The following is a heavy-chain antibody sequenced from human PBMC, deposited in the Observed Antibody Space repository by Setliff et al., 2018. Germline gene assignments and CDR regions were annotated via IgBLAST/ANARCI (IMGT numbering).Heavy chain of an antibody. J-gene: IGHJ4*02. CDR1: GGSISSSYW. CDR3: ARTGTYRYFDY. D-gene: IGHD1-1*01. Sequence: ASETLSLTCAVSGGSISSSYWWSWVRQSPGKGLEWIGEIYHSGSTYYNPSLKSRVTISVDTSKNQFSLRLTSVTAADTAVYYCARTGTYRYFDYWGQGALVTVSS. CDR2: IYHSGST. V-gene: IGHV4-4*02.